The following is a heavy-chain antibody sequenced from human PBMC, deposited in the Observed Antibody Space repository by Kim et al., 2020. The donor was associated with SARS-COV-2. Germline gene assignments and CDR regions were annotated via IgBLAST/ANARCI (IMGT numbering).Heavy chain of an antibody. CDR3: ARAVPNIYYYYYMDV. V-gene: IGHV1-8*01. D-gene: IGHD2-15*01. Sequence: ASVKVSCKASGYTFTSYDINWVRQATGQGLEWMGWMNPNSGNTGYAQKFQGRVTMTRNTSISTAYMELSSLRSEDTAVYYCARAVPNIYYYYYMDVWGKGTTVTVSS. J-gene: IGHJ6*03. CDR2: MNPNSGNT. CDR1: GYTFTSYD.